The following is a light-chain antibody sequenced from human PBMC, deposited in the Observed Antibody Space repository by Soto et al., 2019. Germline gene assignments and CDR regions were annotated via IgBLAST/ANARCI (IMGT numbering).Light chain of an antibody. J-gene: IGKJ1*01. CDR2: GAS. V-gene: IGKV3-20*01. CDR3: HLYGSSSWT. Sequence: ESVLTQSPGTLALSAGERATLSCRASQSVSSGYLSWYQQKPGQAPRLLIYGASSRATDIPDRFSGGESGTDFSLTISRLEPEDFAVYYCHLYGSSSWTFGQGTKVDIK. CDR1: QSVSSGY.